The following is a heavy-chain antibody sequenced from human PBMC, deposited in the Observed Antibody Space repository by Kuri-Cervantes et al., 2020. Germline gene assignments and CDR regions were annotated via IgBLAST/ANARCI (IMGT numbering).Heavy chain of an antibody. CDR1: GFTFSHYA. J-gene: IGHJ4*02. Sequence: GESLKISCAASGFTFSHYAMTWVRQAPGKGLEWVSGISASGGSTSYAASVKGRFTISRDNSKNTLHLQMNSLRAEDTAVYYCAKAGPPAVQWLVYFDYWGQGTLVTVSS. D-gene: IGHD6-19*01. V-gene: IGHV3-23*01. CDR2: ISASGGST. CDR3: AKAGPPAVQWLVYFDY.